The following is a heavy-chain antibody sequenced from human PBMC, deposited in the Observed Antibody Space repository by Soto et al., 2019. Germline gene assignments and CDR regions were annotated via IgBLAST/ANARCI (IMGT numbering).Heavy chain of an antibody. V-gene: IGHV5-51*01. CDR3: AAAVADSLY. J-gene: IGHJ4*02. D-gene: IGHD6-13*01. CDR1: GYSFTTYW. CDR2: ISPGDSA. Sequence: PGESLKISCRASGYSFTTYWVGWVRQMAGEGLEWMGIISPGDSAAYSPAFQGQVTISVDTSISTAYLRWNSLDASDTAMYYCAAAVADSLYWGQGTVVTVSS.